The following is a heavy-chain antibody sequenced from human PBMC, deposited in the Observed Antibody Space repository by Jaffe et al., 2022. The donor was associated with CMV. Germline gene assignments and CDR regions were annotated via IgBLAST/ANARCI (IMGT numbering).Heavy chain of an antibody. CDR3: ARDPTQPYCGALGVCSAFDI. J-gene: IGHJ3*02. V-gene: IGHV6-1*01. D-gene: IGHD2-21*01. CDR2: TYYRSKWYN. CDR1: GDSVSSNSAA. Sequence: QVQLQQSGPGLVKPSQTLSLTCAISGDSVSSNSAAWNWIRQSPSRGLEWLGRTYYRSKWYNDYAVSVKSRITINPDTSKNQFSLQLNSVTPEDTAVYYCARDPTQPYCGALGVCSAFDIWGQGTMVTVSS.